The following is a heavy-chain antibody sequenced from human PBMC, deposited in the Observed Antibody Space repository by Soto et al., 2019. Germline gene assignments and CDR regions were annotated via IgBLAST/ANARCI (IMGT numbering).Heavy chain of an antibody. V-gene: IGHV3-23*01. CDR3: AKSFRSVLLWSGELSTVDY. J-gene: IGHJ4*02. D-gene: IGHD3-10*01. CDR2: ISDRGDRT. Sequence: EVQVLESGGGLVQPGGSLRLSCAASGFTFSSYAMNWVRQAPGKGLEWVSAISDRGDRTYFTDSVKGRFTISRDNSKNTLYLPMNSLRAEDTAVYYCAKSFRSVLLWSGELSTVDYWGQGTLVIVSS. CDR1: GFTFSSYA.